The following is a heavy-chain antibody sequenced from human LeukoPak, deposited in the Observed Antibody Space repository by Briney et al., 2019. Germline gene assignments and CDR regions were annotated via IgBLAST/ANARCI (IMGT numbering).Heavy chain of an antibody. V-gene: IGHV1-2*02. CDR1: GYTFTGYY. J-gene: IGHJ4*02. CDR2: INPNSGGT. D-gene: IGHD6-6*01. Sequence: ASVNVSCKASGYTFTGYYMHWVRQAPGQGLEWMGWINPNSGGTNYAQKFQGRVTMTRDTSISTAYMELSRLRSDDTAVYYCARARYSSSEDFDYWGQGTLVTVSS. CDR3: ARARYSSSEDFDY.